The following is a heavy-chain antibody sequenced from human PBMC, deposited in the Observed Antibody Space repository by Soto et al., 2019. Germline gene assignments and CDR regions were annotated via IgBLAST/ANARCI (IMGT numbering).Heavy chain of an antibody. CDR1: GFTFSAYD. J-gene: IGHJ6*02. D-gene: IGHD2-15*01. CDR3: ARAYSGRLPRRADYYFAMDV. V-gene: IGHV3-13*05. Sequence: GGSLRLSCAASGFTFSAYDMHWVRQTTGKGLEWVSAIGAADDPYYLGCVKGRFTISRENAKNSLYLQMNSLRAEDTAVYYCARAYSGRLPRRADYYFAMDVWGQGTTVTVSS. CDR2: IGAADDP.